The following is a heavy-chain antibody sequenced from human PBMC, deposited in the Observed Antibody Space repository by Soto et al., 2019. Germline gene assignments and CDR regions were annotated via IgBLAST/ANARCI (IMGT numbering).Heavy chain of an antibody. CDR3: ARVNWAYCSSTSCYADY. D-gene: IGHD2-2*01. V-gene: IGHV1-69*06. J-gene: IGHJ4*02. Sequence: ASVKVSCKASGCTFSSYAISCVRQAPGQGLEWMGGIIPIFGTANYAQKFQGRVTITADKSTSTAYMELSSLRSEDTAVYYCARVNWAYCSSTSCYADYWGQGTLVTVSS. CDR2: IIPIFGTA. CDR1: GCTFSSYA.